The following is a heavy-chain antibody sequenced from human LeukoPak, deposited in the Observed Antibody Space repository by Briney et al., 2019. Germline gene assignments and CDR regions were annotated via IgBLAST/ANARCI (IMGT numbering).Heavy chain of an antibody. CDR2: IQQDGSEK. D-gene: IGHD3-22*01. J-gene: IGHJ4*02. CDR3: AKVPTDYENSGPVD. CDR1: GFTFSSYW. V-gene: IGHV3-7*05. Sequence: GGSLRLSCAASGFTFSSYWMIWVRQAPGKGLEWVANIQQDGSEKYYVDSVKGRFTISRDNAKNSLYLQMNSLRAEDTAVYYCAKVPTDYENSGPVDWGQGTLVTVSS.